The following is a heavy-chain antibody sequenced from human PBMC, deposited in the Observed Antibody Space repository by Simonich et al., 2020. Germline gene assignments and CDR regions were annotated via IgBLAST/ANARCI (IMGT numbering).Heavy chain of an antibody. V-gene: IGHV1-2*02. CDR2: INPNRGGK. CDR3: ARDRAARYYYYYYMDV. J-gene: IGHJ6*03. Sequence: QVQLVQSGAEVKKPGASVKVSCKASGYTFTGYYMHWGRQAPGQGLEWMGWINPNRGGKNNAKKLQGRVTMTRDTSISTAYMELSRLRSDDTAVYYCARDRAARYYYYYYMDVWGKGTTVTVSS. CDR1: GYTFTGYY. D-gene: IGHD6-6*01.